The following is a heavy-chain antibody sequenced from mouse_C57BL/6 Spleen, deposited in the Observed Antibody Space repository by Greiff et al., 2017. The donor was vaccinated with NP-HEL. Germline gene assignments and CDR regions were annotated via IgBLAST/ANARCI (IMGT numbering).Heavy chain of an antibody. CDR3: ARHYDGYSAWFAY. Sequence: VQLQQSGPGLVAPSQSLSITCTVSGFSLTSYGVHWVRQPPGKGLEWLVVIWSDGSTTYNSALKSRLSISKDNSKSQVFLKMNSLQTDDTAMYYCARHYDGYSAWFAYWGQGTLVTVSA. CDR2: IWSDGST. D-gene: IGHD2-3*01. J-gene: IGHJ3*01. CDR1: GFSLTSYG. V-gene: IGHV2-6-1*01.